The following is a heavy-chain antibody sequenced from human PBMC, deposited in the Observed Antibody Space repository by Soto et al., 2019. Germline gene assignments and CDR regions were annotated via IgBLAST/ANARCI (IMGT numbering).Heavy chain of an antibody. D-gene: IGHD6-19*01. CDR2: TYFRSHWYY. CDR1: GDSVSRHSAA. Sequence: PSQTLSLTCAISGDSVSRHSAAWNWIRQSPSRGLEWLGRTYFRSHWYYGYALSVESRLTIKIDTSENQFSLQLNSVTPEDTAVYYCARASVLQPYTDGWLLFDAWGQGILVTVSS. V-gene: IGHV6-1*01. J-gene: IGHJ4*02. CDR3: ARASVLQPYTDGWLLFDA.